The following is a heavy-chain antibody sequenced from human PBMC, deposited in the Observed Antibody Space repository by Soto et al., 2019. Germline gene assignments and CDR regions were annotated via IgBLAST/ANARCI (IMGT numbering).Heavy chain of an antibody. J-gene: IGHJ4*02. CDR1: GFTFSSYG. V-gene: IGHV3-33*01. CDR3: ARDEYSSGWYEWGDY. Sequence: QVQLVESGGGVVQPGRSLRLSCAASGFTFSSYGMHWVRQAPGKGLEWVAVIWYDGSNKYYAGSVKGRFTISRDNSKNTLYLQLNSLRADDTAVYYCARDEYSSGWYEWGDYWGQGALVTVSS. D-gene: IGHD6-19*01. CDR2: IWYDGSNK.